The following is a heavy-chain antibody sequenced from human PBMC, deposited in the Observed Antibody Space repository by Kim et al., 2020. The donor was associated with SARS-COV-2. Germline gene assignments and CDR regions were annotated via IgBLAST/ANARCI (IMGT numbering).Heavy chain of an antibody. CDR3: ARVSTMVRGVIFYYFDY. D-gene: IGHD3-10*01. Sequence: GGSLRLSCAASGFTFSSYSMNWVRQAPGKGLEWVSSISSSSSYIYYADSVKGRFTISRDNAKNSLYLQMNSLRAEDTAVYYCARVSTMVRGVIFYYFDYWGQGTLVTVSS. V-gene: IGHV3-21*01. CDR2: ISSSSSYI. J-gene: IGHJ4*02. CDR1: GFTFSSYS.